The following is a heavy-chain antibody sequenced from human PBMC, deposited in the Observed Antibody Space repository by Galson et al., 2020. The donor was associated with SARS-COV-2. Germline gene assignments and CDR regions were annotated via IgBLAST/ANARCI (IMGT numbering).Heavy chain of an antibody. J-gene: IGHJ4*02. CDR2: IYFTGRT. V-gene: IGHV3-53*01. Sequence: GGSLRLSCVGSGFTVSNDYISWVRQAPGKGLEWVSVIYFTGRTSYAESVKGRFTISRDNSKNTVYLQMDSLRSEDTGVYYCARAGGVSYIAWSLWGQGTLVTVSS. CDR3: ARAGGVSYIAWSL. CDR1: GFTVSNDY. D-gene: IGHD3-10*01.